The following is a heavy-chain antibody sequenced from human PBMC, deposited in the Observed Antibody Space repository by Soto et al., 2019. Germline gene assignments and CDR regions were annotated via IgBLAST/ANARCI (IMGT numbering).Heavy chain of an antibody. CDR2: IYTSGST. V-gene: IGHV4-4*07. J-gene: IGHJ4*02. D-gene: IGHD6-13*01. Sequence: PSETLSLTCTVSGGSISNYYWSWIRQPAGKGLEWIGRIYTSGSTNYNPSLKSQVTMSVDTSKNQFSLKLSSVTAADTAVYYCAREGVIAAAGTGDYWGQGTLVTVS. CDR3: AREGVIAAAGTGDY. CDR1: GGSISNYY.